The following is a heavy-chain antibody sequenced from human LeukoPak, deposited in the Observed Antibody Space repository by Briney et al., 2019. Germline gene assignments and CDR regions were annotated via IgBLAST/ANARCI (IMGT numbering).Heavy chain of an antibody. Sequence: AASVKVSCKASGYTFTGYYMHWVRQAPGQGLEWMGIINPSGGSTSYAQKFQGRVTMTRDTSTSTVYMELSSLRSEDTAVYYCARESGALRFLEWLYTKPYNWFDPWGQGTLVTVSS. CDR1: GYTFTGYY. J-gene: IGHJ5*02. V-gene: IGHV1-46*01. CDR2: INPSGGST. CDR3: ARESGALRFLEWLYTKPYNWFDP. D-gene: IGHD3-3*01.